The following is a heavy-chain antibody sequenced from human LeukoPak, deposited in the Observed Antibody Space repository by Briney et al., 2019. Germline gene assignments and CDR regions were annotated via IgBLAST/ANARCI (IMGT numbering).Heavy chain of an antibody. CDR1: GFTFSSYG. CDR3: ARKFGGSYYYFDY. J-gene: IGHJ4*02. CDR2: ISSSGSTI. V-gene: IGHV3-48*03. D-gene: IGHD1-26*01. Sequence: GGSLRLSCAASGFTFSSYGMNWARQAPGKGLEWVSYISSSGSTIYYADSVKGRFTISRDNAKNSLYLQMNSLRAEDTAVYYCARKFGGSYYYFDYWGQGTLVTVSS.